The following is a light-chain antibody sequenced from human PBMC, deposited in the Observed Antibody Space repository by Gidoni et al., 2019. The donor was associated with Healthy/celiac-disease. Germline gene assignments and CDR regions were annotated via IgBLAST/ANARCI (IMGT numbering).Light chain of an antibody. Sequence: DIQMTQSPSTLSASVGDRVTITCRASQSISSWLAWYQQKPGKAPKLLIYDASSLESGVPSRFSGSGSGTEFTLTISSLQPYDFATYYCQQYNSYPYTFGQXTKLEIK. V-gene: IGKV1-5*01. CDR2: DAS. CDR3: QQYNSYPYT. CDR1: QSISSW. J-gene: IGKJ2*01.